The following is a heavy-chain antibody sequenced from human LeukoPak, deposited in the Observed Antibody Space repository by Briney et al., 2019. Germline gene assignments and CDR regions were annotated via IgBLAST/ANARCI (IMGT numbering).Heavy chain of an antibody. V-gene: IGHV4-39*01. Sequence: PSETLSLNCTVSGDSIRSSSYYWGWIRQPPGKELEWIGYIYYTGNSYNNPSLKSRVTISIDTSKNQFSLMLTSVTAADTAVYYCARQSPYYYMDVWGKGTSVTVSS. J-gene: IGHJ6*03. CDR3: ARQSPYYYMDV. CDR1: GDSIRSSSYY. CDR2: IYYTGNS.